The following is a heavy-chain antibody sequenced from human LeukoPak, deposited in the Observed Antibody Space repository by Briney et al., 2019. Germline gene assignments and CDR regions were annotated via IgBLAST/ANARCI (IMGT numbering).Heavy chain of an antibody. Sequence: GGSLRLSCAASGFTFSSYSMNWVRRAPGKGLEWVSYISSSSSTIYYADSVKGRFTISRDNAKNSLYLQMNSLRAEDTAVYYCAASGSYRPFDYWGQGTLVTVSS. V-gene: IGHV3-48*01. D-gene: IGHD1-26*01. J-gene: IGHJ4*02. CDR2: ISSSSSTI. CDR3: AASGSYRPFDY. CDR1: GFTFSSYS.